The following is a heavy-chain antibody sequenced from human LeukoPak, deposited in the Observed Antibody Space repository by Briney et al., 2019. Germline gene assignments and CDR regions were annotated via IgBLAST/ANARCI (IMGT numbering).Heavy chain of an antibody. CDR3: ARVGRDENEGTWSTFDY. D-gene: IGHD5-24*01. Sequence: ASVKVSCKASGGTFSSYAINWVRQAPGQGLEWMGGIIPIFGIAKYAQKFQGRVTITTDESTSTAYMELISLRSEDTAVYYCARVGRDENEGTWSTFDYWGQGTLVTVSS. CDR2: IIPIFGIA. J-gene: IGHJ4*02. CDR1: GGTFSSYA. V-gene: IGHV1-69*05.